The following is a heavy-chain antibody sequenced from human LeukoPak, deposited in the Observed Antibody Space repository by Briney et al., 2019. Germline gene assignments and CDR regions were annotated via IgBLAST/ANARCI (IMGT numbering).Heavy chain of an antibody. CDR2: ISYDGSNK. D-gene: IGHD2-15*01. J-gene: IGHJ3*02. Sequence: PGRSLRLSCAASGFTFSSYAMHWVRQAPGKGLEWVAVISYDGSNKYYADSVKGRFTISRDHSKNTLYLQMNSLRAEDTAVYYCARYCSGGSCHHTDAFDIWGQGTIVTVSS. V-gene: IGHV3-30*04. CDR3: ARYCSGGSCHHTDAFDI. CDR1: GFTFSSYA.